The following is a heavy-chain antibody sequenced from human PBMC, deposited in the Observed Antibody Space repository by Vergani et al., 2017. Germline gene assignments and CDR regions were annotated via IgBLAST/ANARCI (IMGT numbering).Heavy chain of an antibody. J-gene: IGHJ4*02. CDR2: IHASGTK. D-gene: IGHD5-18*01. CDR3: ARQFWGGGGYRFDH. Sequence: QVHLHEAGPGLVKPSQTLPLTCTVSGASITSGSFYWSWIRQPAGKGLEWIGRIHASGTKNYNPSLRSRVTLSVDTSKNQLSLKMISMTAADTAVYYCARQFWGGGGYRFDHWGQGTLVTVSS. V-gene: IGHV4-61*02. CDR1: GASITSGSFY.